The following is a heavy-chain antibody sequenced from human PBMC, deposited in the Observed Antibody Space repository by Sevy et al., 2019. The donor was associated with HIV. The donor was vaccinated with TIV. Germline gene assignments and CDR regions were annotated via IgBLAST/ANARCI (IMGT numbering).Heavy chain of an antibody. V-gene: IGHV3-15*01. D-gene: IGHD2-2*02. Sequence: GGSLRLSCAASGFTFSNAWMSWVRQAPGKGLEWVGRIKSKTDGGTTDYAAPVKGRFTISRDDSKNTLYLQMNSLKTEDTAVYYCTTAGVVPAAILDRFDYYYGMDVWGQGTTVTVSS. J-gene: IGHJ6*02. CDR1: GFTFSNAW. CDR2: IKSKTDGGTT. CDR3: TTAGVVPAAILDRFDYYYGMDV.